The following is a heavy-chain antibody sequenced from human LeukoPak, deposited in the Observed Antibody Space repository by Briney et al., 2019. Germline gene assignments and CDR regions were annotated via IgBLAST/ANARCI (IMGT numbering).Heavy chain of an antibody. CDR2: INPNSGGT. D-gene: IGHD5-12*01. Sequence: ASVKVSCKASGYTFTSYYMLWVRQAPGQGLEWMGRINPNSGGTNYAQKFQGRVTMTRDTSISTAYMELSRLRSDDTAVYYCARGSSVATIFGGMRAWFDPWGQGTLVTVSS. J-gene: IGHJ5*02. V-gene: IGHV1-2*06. CDR3: ARGSSVATIFGGMRAWFDP. CDR1: GYTFTSYY.